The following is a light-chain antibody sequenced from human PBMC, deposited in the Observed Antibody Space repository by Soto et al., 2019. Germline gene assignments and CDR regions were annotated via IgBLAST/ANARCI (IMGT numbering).Light chain of an antibody. Sequence: PGERAPLYCGSSQRVSGGFLAWYQQKPGQAPRLLIYAASTRAAAVPDRFTGSGSGTDFALTIRRLEPEDFGVYYCQQYGDSPLTSGPGTKVDIK. CDR2: AAS. V-gene: IGKV3-20*01. CDR3: QQYGDSPLT. J-gene: IGKJ3*01. CDR1: QRVSGGF.